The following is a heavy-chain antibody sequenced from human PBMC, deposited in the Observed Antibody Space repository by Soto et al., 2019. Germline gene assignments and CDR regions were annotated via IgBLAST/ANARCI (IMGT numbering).Heavy chain of an antibody. J-gene: IGHJ3*02. CDR1: GFSLSTSGVG. CDR3: AHYGSGSYYNDDAFDI. D-gene: IGHD3-10*01. V-gene: IGHV2-5*01. Sequence: SGPTLVNPTQTLTLTCTFSGFSLSTSGVGVGWIRQPPGKALEWLALIYWNDDKRYSPSLKSRLTITKDTSKNQVVLTMTNMDPVDTATYYCAHYGSGSYYNDDAFDIWGQGTMVTVSS. CDR2: IYWNDDK.